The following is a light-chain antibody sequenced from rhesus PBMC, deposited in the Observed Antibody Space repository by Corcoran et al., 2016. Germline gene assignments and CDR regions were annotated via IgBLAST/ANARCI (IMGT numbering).Light chain of an antibody. J-gene: IGKJ2*01. CDR3: MQTLQTPYS. CDR2: YGS. CDR1: QSLLSSNGYHY. Sequence: DIVMTQTPLSLPVTLGEPASISCRSSQSLLSSNGYHYLNWYLQKPGQSPQLLNYYGSNRASGVPGRFSGSGSGTDLTLKISRVVAEAVGVYYCMQTLQTPYSFGQGTKVEIK. V-gene: IGKV2-60*01.